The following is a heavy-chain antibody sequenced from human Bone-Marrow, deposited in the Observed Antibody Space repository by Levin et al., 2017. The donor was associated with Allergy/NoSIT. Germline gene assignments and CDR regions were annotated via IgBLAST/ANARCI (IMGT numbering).Heavy chain of an antibody. CDR3: AKDYTAMVRFYWFY. CDR2: ISGSGGST. V-gene: IGHV3-23*01. CDR1: GFTFSSYA. Sequence: GGSLRLSCAASGFTFSSYAMSWVRQAPGKGLEWVSAISGSGGSTYYADSVKGRFTISRDNSKNTLYLQMNSLRAEDTAVYYCAKDYTAMVRFYWFYWGQGTLVTVSS. J-gene: IGHJ4*02. D-gene: IGHD5-18*01.